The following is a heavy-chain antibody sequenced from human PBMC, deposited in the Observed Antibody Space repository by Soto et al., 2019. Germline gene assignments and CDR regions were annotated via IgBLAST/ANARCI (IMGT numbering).Heavy chain of an antibody. Sequence: SSVKVSCKVSGYTLTELSMHWVRQAPGKGLEWMGGFDPEDGETIYAQKFQGRVTMTEDTSTDTAYMELSSLRSEDTAVYYCATFLGYSSSSGYLENYWGRGTLVTVPS. CDR1: GYTLTELS. D-gene: IGHD6-6*01. J-gene: IGHJ4*02. CDR3: ATFLGYSSSSGYLENY. V-gene: IGHV1-24*01. CDR2: FDPEDGET.